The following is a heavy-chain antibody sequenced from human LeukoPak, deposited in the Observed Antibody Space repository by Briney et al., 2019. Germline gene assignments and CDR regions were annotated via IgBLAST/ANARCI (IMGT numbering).Heavy chain of an antibody. CDR3: ARNLLDIADPWESSGY. CDR2: MNPNSGNT. D-gene: IGHD5-12*01. CDR1: GYTFTSYG. V-gene: IGHV1-8*02. Sequence: EASVKVSCKASGYTFTSYGISWVRQAPGQGLEWMGWMNPNSGNTGYAQKFQGRVTMTRNTSISTAYMELSSLRSEDTAVYYCARNLLDIADPWESSGYWGQGTLVTVSS. J-gene: IGHJ4*02.